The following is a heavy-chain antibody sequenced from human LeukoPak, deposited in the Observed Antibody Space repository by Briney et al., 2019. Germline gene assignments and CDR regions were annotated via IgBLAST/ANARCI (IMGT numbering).Heavy chain of an antibody. CDR2: IKQDGSEK. Sequence: GGSLRLSCAASGFTFSSYAMSWVRQAPGKGLEWVANIKQDGSEKYYVDSVKGRFTISRDNAKNSLYLQMNSLRAEDTAVYYCARRAGAYSHPYDYWGQGTLVTVSS. CDR3: ARRAGAYSHPYDY. D-gene: IGHD4/OR15-4a*01. V-gene: IGHV3-7*01. J-gene: IGHJ4*02. CDR1: GFTFSSYA.